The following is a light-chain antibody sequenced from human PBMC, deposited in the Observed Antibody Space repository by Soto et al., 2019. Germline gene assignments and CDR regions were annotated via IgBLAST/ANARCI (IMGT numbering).Light chain of an antibody. J-gene: IGKJ1*01. CDR3: QDYNSDPKT. Sequence: DIQMTQSPSSLSSSLGDRVTITFLASQGISNSLAWYQQKPGKVPKLLIYAASTLQSGVPSRFSGSGSGTDFTLTISSLQPEDVVTYYCQDYNSDPKTFGQGTKVDIK. CDR1: QGISNS. V-gene: IGKV1-27*01. CDR2: AAS.